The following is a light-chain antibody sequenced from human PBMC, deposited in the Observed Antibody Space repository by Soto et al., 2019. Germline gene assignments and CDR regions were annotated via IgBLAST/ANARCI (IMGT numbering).Light chain of an antibody. J-gene: IGKJ4*01. V-gene: IGKV3-11*01. CDR1: QNIGTS. Sequence: EVVLTQSPATLSLSPGVSATLSCRASQNIGTSLALYQHRPGQPPRLLIYDVFNRATGVPARFSGGGSGTDFTLTISGLEPEDFAVYYCQQRASWPPFSFGGGTKVEIK. CDR2: DVF. CDR3: QQRASWPPFS.